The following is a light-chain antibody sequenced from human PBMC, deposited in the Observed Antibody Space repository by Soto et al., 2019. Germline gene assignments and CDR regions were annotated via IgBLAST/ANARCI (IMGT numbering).Light chain of an antibody. CDR3: SSYTSASTLLYL. CDR1: TSDFGGYNY. Sequence: QSALPRPASVFGSLGQWIPIPCTGTTSDFGGYNYVSWYQQHPGIAPKLLIYGVTNRPSGVSTRFSGSKSGNTASLTISGLQAEDEADYHCSSYTSASTLLYLFGTGTKLTVL. CDR2: GVT. J-gene: IGLJ1*01. V-gene: IGLV2-14*01.